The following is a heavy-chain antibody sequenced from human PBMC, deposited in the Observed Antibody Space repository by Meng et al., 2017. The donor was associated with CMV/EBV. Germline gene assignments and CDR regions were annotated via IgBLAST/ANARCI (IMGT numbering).Heavy chain of an antibody. J-gene: IGHJ6*01. CDR2: INSDGSST. CDR3: ARAQYCGGDCYSEGVDEYYYGMDV. V-gene: IGHV3-74*01. Sequence: SCKASGGTFSSYAISWVRQAPGKGLVWVSRINSDGSSTSYADSVKGRFTISRDNAKNTLYLQMNSLRAEDTAVYYCARAQYCGGDCYSEGVDEYYYGMDVWGQGTTVTVSS. CDR1: GGTFSSYA. D-gene: IGHD2-21*01.